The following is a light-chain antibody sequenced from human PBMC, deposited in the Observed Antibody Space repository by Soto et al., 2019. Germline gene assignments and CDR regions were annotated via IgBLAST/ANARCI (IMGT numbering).Light chain of an antibody. CDR2: RSK. CDR3: QSYDGSLSGSYV. J-gene: IGLJ1*01. Sequence: QSMLTQPPSVSGAPGQRVTISCTGNNSNIGAHYDVHWYQQFPGTAPKLLIYRSKIRPSGVPDRFSGSKSGTSASLVITGLQAEDEADYFCQSYDGSLSGSYVFGSGTKVTVL. V-gene: IGLV1-40*01. CDR1: NSNIGAHYD.